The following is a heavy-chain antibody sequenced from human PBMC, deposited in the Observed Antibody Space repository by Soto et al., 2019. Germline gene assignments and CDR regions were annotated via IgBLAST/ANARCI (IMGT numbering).Heavy chain of an antibody. CDR3: ASEERYFDWFSAFDI. CDR2: FRSTSSYT. Sequence: QVQLVESGGGLVKPGGSLRLSCAASGFTFSDYYMSWIRQAPGKGLEWVSYFRSTSSYTNNADSVKGRSTISRDNAKNALYLQMNSLRAEDTAVYYGASEERYFDWFSAFDIWGQGTMVTVSS. D-gene: IGHD3-9*01. V-gene: IGHV3-11*05. J-gene: IGHJ3*02. CDR1: GFTFSDYY.